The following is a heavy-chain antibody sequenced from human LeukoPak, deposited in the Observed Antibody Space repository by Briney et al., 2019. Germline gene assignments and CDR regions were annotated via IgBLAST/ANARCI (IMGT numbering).Heavy chain of an antibody. CDR2: IYYSGST. J-gene: IGHJ6*03. CDR3: ARSYGSSWHITQYYYYMDV. CDR1: GGSISSYY. Sequence: PSETLSLTCTVSGGSISSYYWSWIRQPPGKGLEWIGYIYYSGSTNYNPSLKSRVTISVDTSKNQFSLKLSSVTAADTAVYYCARSYGSSWHITQYYYYMDVWGKGTTVTVSS. V-gene: IGHV4-59*01. D-gene: IGHD6-13*01.